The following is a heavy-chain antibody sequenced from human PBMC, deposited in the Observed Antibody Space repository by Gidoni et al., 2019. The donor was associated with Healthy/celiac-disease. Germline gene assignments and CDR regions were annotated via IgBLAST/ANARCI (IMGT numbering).Heavy chain of an antibody. J-gene: IGHJ4*02. CDR2: ISSSSSYI. D-gene: IGHD3-10*01. V-gene: IGHV3-21*01. CDR1: GLTCSSYS. CDR3: ARDSLLWFGESRPYYFDY. Sequence: EVELVEAGGGLGKPGGSLRRACAATGLTCSSYSMNWVRQAPGKGLEWVSSISSSSSYIYYADSVKGRFTISRDNAKNSLYLQMNSLRAEDTAVYYCARDSLLWFGESRPYYFDYWGQGTLVTVSS.